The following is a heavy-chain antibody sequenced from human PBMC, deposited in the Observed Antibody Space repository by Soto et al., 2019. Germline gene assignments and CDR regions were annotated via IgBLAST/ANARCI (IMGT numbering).Heavy chain of an antibody. V-gene: IGHV4-39*01. Sequence: QVQLQESGPGLVTPSETLSLTCTVSGGSISTSSYYWGWIRQPPGKGLEWIGSISHSGNTYYNPSLKSRVTISEDTSKNQFSLKLSSVTAADTAVYYCARQGAGGRAFDIWGQGTVVTVSS. CDR3: ARQGAGGRAFDI. J-gene: IGHJ3*02. D-gene: IGHD3-10*01. CDR1: GGSISTSSYY. CDR2: ISHSGNT.